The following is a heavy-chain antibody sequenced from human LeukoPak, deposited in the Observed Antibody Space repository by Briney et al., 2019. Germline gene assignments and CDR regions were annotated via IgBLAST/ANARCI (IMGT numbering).Heavy chain of an antibody. Sequence: GGSLRLSCAASGFTFSSYAMHWVRQAPGKGLEWVAVISYDGSNKYYADSVKGRFTISRDNSKNTLYLQMNSLRAEDTAVYYCARDLYRYCSGGSCYSDYYYYYGMDVWGQGTTVTVSS. J-gene: IGHJ6*02. CDR3: ARDLYRYCSGGSCYSDYYYYYGMDV. V-gene: IGHV3-30-3*01. CDR2: ISYDGSNK. CDR1: GFTFSSYA. D-gene: IGHD2-15*01.